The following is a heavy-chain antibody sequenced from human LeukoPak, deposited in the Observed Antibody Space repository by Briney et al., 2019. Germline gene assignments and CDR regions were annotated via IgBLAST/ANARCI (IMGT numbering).Heavy chain of an antibody. J-gene: IGHJ4*02. CDR2: IIPIFGTA. V-gene: IGHV1-2*02. CDR3: ARDIGSHYDFWSGYPGRGFDY. Sequence: ASVKVSCKASGYTFTGYYMHWVRQAPGQGLEWMGGIIPIFGTANYAQKFQGRVTMTRDTSISTAYMELSRLRSDDTAVYYCARDIGSHYDFWSGYPGRGFDYWGQGTLVTVSS. CDR1: GYTFTGYY. D-gene: IGHD3-3*01.